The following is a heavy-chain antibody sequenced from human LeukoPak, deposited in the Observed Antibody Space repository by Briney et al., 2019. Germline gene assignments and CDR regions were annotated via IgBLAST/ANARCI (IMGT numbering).Heavy chain of an antibody. CDR1: GYTFTGYY. J-gene: IGHJ3*02. D-gene: IGHD3-9*01. CDR2: INPNSGGT. Sequence: ASVKVSCKASGYTFTGYYIHWVRQAPGQGLEWMGCINPNSGGTNYAQKFQGRVTMTRDTSISTAYMELSSLRSDDTAVYYCTRDSNYDLLTASAFDIWGQGTMVTVSS. CDR3: TRDSNYDLLTASAFDI. V-gene: IGHV1-2*02.